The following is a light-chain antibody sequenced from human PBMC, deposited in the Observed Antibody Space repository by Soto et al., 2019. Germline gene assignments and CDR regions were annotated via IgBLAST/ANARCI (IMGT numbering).Light chain of an antibody. CDR3: QQRSNWPLT. CDR1: QNVGSN. CDR2: SAS. Sequence: EIVLTQSPATLSLSPGERATLSCRASQNVGSNLAWYQQKPGQAPRLLIYSASNRATGIPARFSGSGSGTDFTLTISRLEPEDFAVYYCQQRSNWPLTFGGGTKVEIK. V-gene: IGKV3-11*01. J-gene: IGKJ4*01.